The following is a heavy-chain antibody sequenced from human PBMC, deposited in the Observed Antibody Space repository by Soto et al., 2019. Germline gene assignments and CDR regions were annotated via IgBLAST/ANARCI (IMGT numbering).Heavy chain of an antibody. CDR1: GFTFSEYS. D-gene: IGHD3-9*01. Sequence: GSLRLSCSASGFTFSEYSMHWVRQAPGEGLQYVSTISSDGDITYYADSVKGRFTISRDNSKNTLYLQMNSLRPEDTAVYYCVKVSTFYDILTGYYSTNFFDPWGQGTLVTVSS. J-gene: IGHJ5*02. CDR3: VKVSTFYDILTGYYSTNFFDP. CDR2: ISSDGDIT. V-gene: IGHV3-64D*06.